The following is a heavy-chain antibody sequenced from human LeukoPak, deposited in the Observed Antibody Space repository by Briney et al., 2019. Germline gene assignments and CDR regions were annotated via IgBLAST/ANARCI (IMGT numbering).Heavy chain of an antibody. Sequence: ASVKVSCTASGGTFSSYAISWVRQAPGQGLEWMGGIIPIFGTANYAQKFQGRVTITADESTSTAYMELSSLRSEDTAVYYCARVNQDYYDSSGLGAYYYYGMDVWGQGTTVTVSS. D-gene: IGHD3-22*01. CDR2: IIPIFGTA. CDR3: ARVNQDYYDSSGLGAYYYYGMDV. J-gene: IGHJ6*02. V-gene: IGHV1-69*13. CDR1: GGTFSSYA.